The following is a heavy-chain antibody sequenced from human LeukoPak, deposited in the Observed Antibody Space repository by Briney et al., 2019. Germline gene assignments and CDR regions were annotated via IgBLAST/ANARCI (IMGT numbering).Heavy chain of an antibody. D-gene: IGHD3-3*01. Sequence: SGGSLRLSCAASGFTFSIFGLNWVRQAPGKGPEWISYIDGRSGITYHADSVQGRFTISRDDARESVFLQMDGLRVDDTAVYYCARTYDFGRGPPGDAFDNWGPGTWVIVSA. J-gene: IGHJ3*02. CDR3: ARTYDFGRGPPGDAFDN. CDR2: IDGRSGIT. V-gene: IGHV3-48*01. CDR1: GFTFSIFG.